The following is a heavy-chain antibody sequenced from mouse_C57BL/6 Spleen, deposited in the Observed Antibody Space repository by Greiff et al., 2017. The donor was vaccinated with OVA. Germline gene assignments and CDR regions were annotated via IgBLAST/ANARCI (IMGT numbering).Heavy chain of an antibody. CDR2: INYDGSST. J-gene: IGHJ1*03. CDR1: GFTFSDYY. Sequence: EVMLVESEGGLVQPGSSMKLSCTASGFTFSDYYMAWVRQVPEKGLEWVANINYDGSSTYYLDSLKSRFIISRDNAKNILYLQMSSLKSEDTATYYCARDYDYNVYWYFDVWGTGTTVTVSS. D-gene: IGHD2-4*01. CDR3: ARDYDYNVYWYFDV. V-gene: IGHV5-16*01.